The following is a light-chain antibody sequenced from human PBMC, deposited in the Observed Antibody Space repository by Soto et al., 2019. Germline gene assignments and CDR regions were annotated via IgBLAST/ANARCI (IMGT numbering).Light chain of an antibody. CDR2: NVS. Sequence: DVVMTQSPLSLPVTLGQPASISCGSSQSLVYSDGNTYLNWFQQRPGQSPRRLIYNVSNRDSGVPDRFSGTVSGTDFTLKISRVEAEDVGVYYCMQGTHWPLAFGQGTKVEIK. CDR1: QSLVYSDGNTY. J-gene: IGKJ1*01. V-gene: IGKV2-30*01. CDR3: MQGTHWPLA.